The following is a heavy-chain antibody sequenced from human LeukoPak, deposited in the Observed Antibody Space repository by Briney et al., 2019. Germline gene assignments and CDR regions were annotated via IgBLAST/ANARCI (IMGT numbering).Heavy chain of an antibody. CDR2: IYHSGST. D-gene: IGHD1-26*01. Sequence: SETLSLTCAVSGGSISSGGYSWSWIRQPPGKGLEWIGYIYHSGSTYYNPSLKSRVTISVDRSKNQFSLKLSSVTAADTAVYYCAREGGGYYFDYWGQGTLVTVSS. CDR1: GGSISSGGYS. CDR3: AREGGGYYFDY. J-gene: IGHJ4*02. V-gene: IGHV4-30-2*01.